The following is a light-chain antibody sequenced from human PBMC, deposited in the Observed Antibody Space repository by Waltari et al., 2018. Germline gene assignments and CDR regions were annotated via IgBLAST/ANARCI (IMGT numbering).Light chain of an antibody. Sequence: QSALTQPPSASGSPGQSVTISCTGTSSDVGGYNYVSWYQQHPGKAPKLMIYEVIKLPSGVPYRFSGSKSGNTASLTVSGLQAEDEADYYCSSYAGSNNLVFGGGTKLTVL. CDR2: EVI. CDR3: SSYAGSNNLV. J-gene: IGLJ2*01. V-gene: IGLV2-8*01. CDR1: SSDVGGYNY.